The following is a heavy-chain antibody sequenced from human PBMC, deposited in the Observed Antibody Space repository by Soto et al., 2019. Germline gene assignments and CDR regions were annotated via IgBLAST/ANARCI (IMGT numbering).Heavy chain of an antibody. CDR3: ARLRDYGDFLDY. CDR2: IYYRGST. V-gene: IGHV4-39*01. D-gene: IGHD4-17*01. CDR1: GGSISSSSYY. J-gene: IGHJ4*02. Sequence: QLQLQESGPGLVKPSETLSLTCTVSGGSISSSSYYWGWIRQPPGKGLEWIGNIYYRGSTYYNPSLKSRVIISVDTSKNQFSLKLNSLTAADTAVYYCARLRDYGDFLDYWGQGTLVTVSS.